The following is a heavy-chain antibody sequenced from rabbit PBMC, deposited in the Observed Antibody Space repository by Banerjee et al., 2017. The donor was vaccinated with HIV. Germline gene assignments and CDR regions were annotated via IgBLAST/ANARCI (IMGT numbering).Heavy chain of an antibody. CDR2: INTGSGSA. CDR3: ARWDTGNSYYTIHL. J-gene: IGHJ4*01. V-gene: IGHV1S40*01. CDR1: GFTISSGYY. Sequence: QQLVESGGGLVKPGASLTLTCKASGFTISSGYYMCWVRQAPGKGLEWIGCINTGSGSAYYASWVNGRFTISRTSSTTVTLEMTSLTAADTATYFCARWDTGNSYYTIHLWGPGTLVTVS. D-gene: IGHD8-1*01.